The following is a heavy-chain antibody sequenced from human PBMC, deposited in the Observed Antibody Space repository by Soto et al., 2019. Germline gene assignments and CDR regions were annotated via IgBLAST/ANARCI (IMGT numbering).Heavy chain of an antibody. CDR2: FYPGDSET. CDR3: ARAGKGGSHFYDMDV. CDR1: GYSFGTYW. D-gene: IGHD1-26*01. Sequence: GESLKISCMGSGYSFGTYWIAWVRQMPGKGLECMGIFYPGDSETTYSPSFQGQVTFSADKSISTAYLQWSSLKASDTAMYYCARAGKGGSHFYDMDVWGQGTTVTVSS. J-gene: IGHJ6*02. V-gene: IGHV5-51*01.